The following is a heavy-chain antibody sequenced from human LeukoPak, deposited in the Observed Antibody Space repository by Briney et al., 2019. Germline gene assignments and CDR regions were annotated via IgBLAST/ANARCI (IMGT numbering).Heavy chain of an antibody. J-gene: IGHJ4*02. CDR3: AKTYYYGPFDY. V-gene: IGHV4-39*01. D-gene: IGHD3-10*01. CDR1: GGSISNSGYY. Sequence: SETLSLTCTVSGGSISNSGYYWGWIRQPPGKGLEWIGNIYYSGNTYYNPSLKSRVTMSVDTSKNQFSLKLSSVTAADTAVYYCAKTYYYGPFDYWGQGTLVTVSS. CDR2: IYYSGNT.